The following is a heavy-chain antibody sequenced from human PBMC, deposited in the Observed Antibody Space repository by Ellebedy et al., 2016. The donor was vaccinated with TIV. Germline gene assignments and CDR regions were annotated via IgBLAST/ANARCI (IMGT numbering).Heavy chain of an antibody. J-gene: IGHJ4*02. CDR2: ISGSGGST. Sequence: GGSLRLXXAASGFTFSSYAMSWVRQAPGKGLEWVSAISGSGGSTYYADSVKGRFTISRDNSKNTLYLQMNSLRAEDTAVYYCAKDPYSYATLGGYWGQGTLVTVSS. CDR3: AKDPYSYATLGGY. D-gene: IGHD5-18*01. CDR1: GFTFSSYA. V-gene: IGHV3-23*01.